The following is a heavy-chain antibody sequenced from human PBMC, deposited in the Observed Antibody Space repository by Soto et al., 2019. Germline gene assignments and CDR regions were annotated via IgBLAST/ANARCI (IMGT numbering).Heavy chain of an antibody. CDR1: GCTFIGFG. CDR2: ISYDGSNR. V-gene: IGHV3-30*18. J-gene: IGHJ6*02. CDR3: AKDLYGSETYTYYCGMDV. D-gene: IGHD3-10*01. Sequence: PWGSLSLSCAASGCTFIGFGIRCVRHPQCQWREWVAVISYDGSNRFYADSVEGRFTISRDNSKNTLYLQMNSLRPEDTAVYYCAKDLYGSETYTYYCGMDVWGQGTTVTVSS.